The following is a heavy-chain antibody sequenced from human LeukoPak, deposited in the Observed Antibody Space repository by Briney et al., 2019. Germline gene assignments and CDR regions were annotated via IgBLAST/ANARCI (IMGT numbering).Heavy chain of an antibody. CDR2: IYHSGST. Sequence: SETLSLTCAVSGASISNSNWSNWVRQPPGKGLEWTGGIYHSGSTNYNLSLKSRLTISVDKSKNQFSLKLSSVTAADTVVYYCAREGIASPGPTGSFDIWGQGTMVTVSS. J-gene: IGHJ3*02. CDR1: GASISNSNW. D-gene: IGHD6-13*01. V-gene: IGHV4-4*02. CDR3: AREGIASPGPTGSFDI.